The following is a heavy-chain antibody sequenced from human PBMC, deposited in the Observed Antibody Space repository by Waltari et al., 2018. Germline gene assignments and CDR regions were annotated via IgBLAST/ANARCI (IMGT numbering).Heavy chain of an antibody. J-gene: IGHJ4*02. CDR3: ARLSRDSSGYYFVYYFDY. D-gene: IGHD3-22*01. CDR1: GYSFTSYW. Sequence: SLKISCKGSGYSFTSYWIGWVRQMPGKGLEWMGIIYPGDSDTRYSPSFQGQVTISADKSISTAYLQWSSLKASDTAMYYCARLSRDSSGYYFVYYFDYWGQGTLVTVSS. CDR2: IYPGDSDT. V-gene: IGHV5-51*01.